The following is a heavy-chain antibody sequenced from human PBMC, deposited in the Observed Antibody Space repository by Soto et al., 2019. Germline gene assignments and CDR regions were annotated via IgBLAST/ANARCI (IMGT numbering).Heavy chain of an antibody. CDR1: GFTFSTYA. J-gene: IGHJ5*02. Sequence: GGSLRLSCAASGFTFSTYAMNWVRQAPGNGLEWVSAISGSGGSIHYADSVKGRFTISRDNSKNTLYLQMNSLRDEDTAVYYCARGAGWFGHWGQGILVTVSS. CDR2: ISGSGGSI. CDR3: ARGAGWFGH. D-gene: IGHD6-19*01. V-gene: IGHV3-23*01.